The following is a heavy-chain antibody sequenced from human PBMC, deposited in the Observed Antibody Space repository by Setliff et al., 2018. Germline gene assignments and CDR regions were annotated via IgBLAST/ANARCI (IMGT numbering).Heavy chain of an antibody. J-gene: IGHJ4*02. CDR2: ISFDGRKT. Sequence: HPGGSLRLSCAASGFAVSSYGLHWVRQAPGKGLEWVTAISFDGRKTFYADSVKGRFTISRDNSKNTLYLQMNSLRPEDTAVYYCARTCSGSGCYAGLESWGQGTPVTVSS. V-gene: IGHV3-30*03. D-gene: IGHD2-15*01. CDR3: ARTCSGSGCYAGLES. CDR1: GFAVSSYG.